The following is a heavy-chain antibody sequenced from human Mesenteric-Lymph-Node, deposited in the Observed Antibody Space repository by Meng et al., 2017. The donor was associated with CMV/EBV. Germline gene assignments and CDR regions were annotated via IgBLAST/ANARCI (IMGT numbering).Heavy chain of an antibody. CDR1: AFTFGAYS. V-gene: IGHV3-21*01. Sequence: GESLKISCAASAFTFGAYSMIWVRQAPGKGLEWVSSISSSSSYIYYADSVKGRFTISRDNAKNSLYLQMNSLRAEDTAVYYCARDHYDFWSGYYSYYYSMDVWGQGTTVTVSS. CDR2: ISSSSSYI. J-gene: IGHJ6*02. D-gene: IGHD3-3*01. CDR3: ARDHYDFWSGYYSYYYSMDV.